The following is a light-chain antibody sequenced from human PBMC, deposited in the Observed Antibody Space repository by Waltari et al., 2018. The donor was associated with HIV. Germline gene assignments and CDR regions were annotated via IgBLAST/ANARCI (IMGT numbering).Light chain of an antibody. CDR3: LQDHTFPWT. CDR1: QGISNG. Sequence: AIQVTQSPSSLSASVGDRVTITCRASQGISNGLGWYQQKPEKAPNVLIYAASILQSGVPSRFSGSGSGTEFTLTISSLQPEDFATYFCLQDHTFPWTFGQGTKVEVE. J-gene: IGKJ1*01. V-gene: IGKV1-6*01. CDR2: AAS.